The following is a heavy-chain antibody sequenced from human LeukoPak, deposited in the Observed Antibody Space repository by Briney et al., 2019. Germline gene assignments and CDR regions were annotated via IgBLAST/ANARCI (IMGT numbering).Heavy chain of an antibody. CDR2: ISSSGSTI. Sequence: GGSLRLSCAASGFTFSSYEMNWVRQAPGKGLEWVSYISSSGSTIYYADSVKGRFTISRDNAKNSLYLQMNSLRAEDTAVYYCARHASNFVYYYYRTGVWGQGTTVIV. J-gene: IGHJ6*02. V-gene: IGHV3-48*03. CDR3: ARHASNFVYYYYRTGV. CDR1: GFTFSSYE. D-gene: IGHD4-11*01.